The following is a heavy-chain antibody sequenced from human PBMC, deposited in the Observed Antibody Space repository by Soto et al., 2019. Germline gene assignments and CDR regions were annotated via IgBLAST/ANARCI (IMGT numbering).Heavy chain of an antibody. J-gene: IGHJ6*02. CDR3: AKSTGDTPNGLGV. CDR1: GFSFDDYA. Sequence: ESGGGMVQPGRSLRLSCAASGFSFDDYAMHWVRQAPGKGLEWVSGISWNSGTIGYADSVKGRFTISRDNGKNSLYLQMNSISAEDSALYYSAKSTGDTPNGLGVWGQGTTVTVSS. D-gene: IGHD2-21*02. V-gene: IGHV3-9*01. CDR2: ISWNSGTI.